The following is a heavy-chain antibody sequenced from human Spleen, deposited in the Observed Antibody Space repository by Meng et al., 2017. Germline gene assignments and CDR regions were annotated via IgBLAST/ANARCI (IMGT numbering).Heavy chain of an antibody. Sequence: VQLQHGGGGLVKPSEPLSLPCPVFCGFLSGYYCNRVRQPPGRGLEWIGGSDHFGNTIYTPSLKGRLNLSVDTSNNQISLRLTSVIAADTAVYYCVYFRSGYFSSGQGTLVTVSS. CDR1: CGFLSGYY. J-gene: IGHJ5*02. CDR3: VYFRSGYFS. D-gene: IGHD3-22*01. V-gene: IGHV4-34*01. CDR2: SDHFGNT.